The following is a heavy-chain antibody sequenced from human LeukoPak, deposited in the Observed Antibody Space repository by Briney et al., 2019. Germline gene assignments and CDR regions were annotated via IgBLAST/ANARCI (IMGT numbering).Heavy chain of an antibody. Sequence: SETLSLTCTVSGGSISSSSYYWGWIRQPPGKGLEWIGSIYYSGSTYYNPSLKSRVTISVDTSKNQFSLKLSSVTAADTAVYYCARDLIVGNLKKGPAASSGRAPWGLPPDPWGQGTLVTVSS. V-gene: IGHV4-39*02. J-gene: IGHJ5*02. CDR1: GGSISSSSYY. D-gene: IGHD2-2*01. CDR2: IYYSGST. CDR3: ARDLIVGNLKKGPAASSGRAPWGLPPDP.